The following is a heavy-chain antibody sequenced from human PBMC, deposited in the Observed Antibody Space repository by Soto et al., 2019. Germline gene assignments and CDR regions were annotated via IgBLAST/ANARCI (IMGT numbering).Heavy chain of an antibody. J-gene: IGHJ3*02. CDR2: ISGSGGST. CDR1: GFTFSSYA. Sequence: GGSLRLSCAASGFTFSSYAMSWVRQAPGKGLEWVSAISGSGGSTYYADSVKGRFTISRGNTKNTLYLQMNSLRADDTAVYYCAKDQLLECLSDAFDIWGQGTMVTFSS. D-gene: IGHD3-3*01. V-gene: IGHV3-23*01. CDR3: AKDQLLECLSDAFDI.